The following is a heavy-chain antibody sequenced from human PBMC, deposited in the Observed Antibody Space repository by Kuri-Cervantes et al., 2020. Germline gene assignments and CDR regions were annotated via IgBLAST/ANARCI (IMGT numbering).Heavy chain of an antibody. D-gene: IGHD5-24*01. CDR3: ARGHRRDGYNLGY. V-gene: IGHV4-30-2*01. Sequence: SQTLSLTCAVSGGSISSGGYSWSWIRQPPGKGLEWIGYIYHSGSTNYNPSLKSRVTISVDTSKNQFSLKLSSVTAADTAVYYCARGHRRDGYNLGYWGQGTLVTVSS. J-gene: IGHJ4*02. CDR2: IYHSGST. CDR1: GGSISSGGYS.